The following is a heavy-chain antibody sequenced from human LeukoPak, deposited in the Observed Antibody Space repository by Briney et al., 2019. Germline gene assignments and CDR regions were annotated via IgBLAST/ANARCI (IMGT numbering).Heavy chain of an antibody. Sequence: GGSLRLSCIGSGFTVSSYYMNWVRQAPGKGLEWVSVVYIGGTTYYAGSVKGRFTISRDTTKHTIFLQMNDLRAEDTAVYYCAGGFLRDGHADTDSFVHWGQGALVTVSS. J-gene: IGHJ4*02. CDR3: AGGFLRDGHADTDSFVH. CDR2: VYIGGTT. D-gene: IGHD2-21*01. CDR1: GFTVSSYY. V-gene: IGHV3-53*01.